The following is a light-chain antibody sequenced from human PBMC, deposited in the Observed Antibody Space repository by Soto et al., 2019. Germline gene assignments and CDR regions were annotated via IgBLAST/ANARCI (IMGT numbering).Light chain of an antibody. V-gene: IGKV3D-15*01. CDR2: GAS. Sequence: EIVLTQSPATLCLSPGEGATLSCMASQSVGSNLAWYQQNPGQAPRLLIYGASTRATGIPARFSGSGSETEFTLTISSLQSEDFAVYYCQQYNNWPITFGQGTRLEIK. CDR1: QSVGSN. J-gene: IGKJ5*01. CDR3: QQYNNWPIT.